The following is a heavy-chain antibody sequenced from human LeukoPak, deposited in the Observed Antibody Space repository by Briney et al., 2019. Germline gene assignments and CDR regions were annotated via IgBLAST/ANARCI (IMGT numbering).Heavy chain of an antibody. CDR3: TTEAGTRELDWAY. J-gene: IGHJ4*02. CDR1: GFTFSNAW. CDR2: IKSKTDGGTT. Sequence: GGSLRLSCAASGFTFSNAWMSWVRQAPGKGLEWVGRIKSKTDGGTTDYAAPVKGRFTISRDDSKNTLYLQMNSLKTEDTAVYYCTTEAGTRELDWAYWGQGTLVTVSS. D-gene: IGHD1-26*01. V-gene: IGHV3-15*01.